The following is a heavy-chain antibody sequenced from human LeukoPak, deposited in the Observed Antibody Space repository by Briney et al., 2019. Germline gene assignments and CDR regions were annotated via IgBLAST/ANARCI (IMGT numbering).Heavy chain of an antibody. CDR2: ISSSGSII. CDR3: AKSSWGHCSGGTCYAGYMDV. CDR1: GFTLSDNY. Sequence: GGSLRLSCAASGFTLSDNYMSWIRQAAGKGLEWVSYISSSGSIIDYADSVKGRFTISRDNAKNTLYLQMSSLRAEDTAVYYCAKSSWGHCSGGTCYAGYMDVWGKGTTVTVSS. D-gene: IGHD2-15*01. J-gene: IGHJ6*03. V-gene: IGHV3-11*04.